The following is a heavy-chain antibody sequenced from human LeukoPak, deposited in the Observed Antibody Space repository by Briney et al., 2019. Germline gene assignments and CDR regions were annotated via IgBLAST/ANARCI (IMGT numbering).Heavy chain of an antibody. Sequence: GGSLRLSCVASGFTFDDYAMHWVRQAPGKGLEWVCLTNWDGNTTFCADSVKGRFTISGDNIKSSLFLQMNSLRPEDSALYYCAKGDSGHDPSIHPPGAFDYWGQGTLVTVSS. CDR3: AKGDSGHDPSIHPPGAFDY. V-gene: IGHV3-43D*03. D-gene: IGHD2-21*02. CDR2: TNWDGNTT. CDR1: GFTFDDYA. J-gene: IGHJ4*02.